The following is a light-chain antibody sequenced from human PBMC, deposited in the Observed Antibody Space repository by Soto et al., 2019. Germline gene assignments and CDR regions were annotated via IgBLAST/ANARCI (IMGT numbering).Light chain of an antibody. CDR3: QQYDNSPWT. V-gene: IGKV3-20*01. Sequence: ILLTQSPGTLSLSPGERSTLSCRASQSVSSSYLAWYQQKPGQAPRLLIYGESTRATGIPARFSGSGSGTDFTLNISRLEPEDFAVYYCQQYDNSPWTFGQGTKVDIK. CDR1: QSVSSSY. CDR2: GES. J-gene: IGKJ1*01.